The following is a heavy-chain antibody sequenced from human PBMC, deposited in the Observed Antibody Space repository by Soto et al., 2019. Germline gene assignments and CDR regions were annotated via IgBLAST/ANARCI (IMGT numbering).Heavy chain of an antibody. CDR1: GYSLTSYW. CDR3: ARHSSSGSSGGWFDP. Sequence: AESLNISCKGSGYSLTSYWISWVRQMPGKGLEWMGRIDPSDYYTNYSPSFQGHVTISADKSISTAYLQWSSLKASETAMYYCARHSSSGSSGGWFDPWGQGTLVTVSS. V-gene: IGHV5-10-1*01. D-gene: IGHD6-6*01. J-gene: IGHJ5*02. CDR2: IDPSDYYT.